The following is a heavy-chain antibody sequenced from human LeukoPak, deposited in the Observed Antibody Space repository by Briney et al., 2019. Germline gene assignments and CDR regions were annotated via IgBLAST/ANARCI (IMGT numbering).Heavy chain of an antibody. J-gene: IGHJ4*02. D-gene: IGHD6-19*01. CDR1: GGSISSYY. Sequence: SETLSLTCTVCGGSISSYYWSWIRQPPGKGLEWIGYIYYSGSTNYNPSLKSRVTISVDTSKNQFSLKLSSVTAADTAVYYCARDSGYSSGWYIDYWGQGTLVTVSS. CDR3: ARDSGYSSGWYIDY. V-gene: IGHV4-59*01. CDR2: IYYSGST.